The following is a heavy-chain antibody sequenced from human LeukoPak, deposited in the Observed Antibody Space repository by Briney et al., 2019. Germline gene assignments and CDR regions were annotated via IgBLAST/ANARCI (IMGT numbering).Heavy chain of an antibody. CDR3: ARRGGYCSSTSCFNWFDP. V-gene: IGHV4-34*01. Sequence: PSETLSLTCAVYGGSFSGYYWSWIRQPPGKGLEWIGEINHSGSTNYNPSLKSRVTISVDTSKNQFSLKLSSATAADTAVYYCARRGGYCSSTSCFNWFDPWGKGTLVTVSS. CDR1: GGSFSGYY. D-gene: IGHD2-2*01. CDR2: INHSGST. J-gene: IGHJ5*02.